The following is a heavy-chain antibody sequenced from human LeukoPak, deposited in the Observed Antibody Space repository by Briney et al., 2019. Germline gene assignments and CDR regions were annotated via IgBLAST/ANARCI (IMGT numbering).Heavy chain of an antibody. CDR1: GFTFSSYS. CDR3: ARATYYYGSGSETVDY. J-gene: IGHJ4*02. D-gene: IGHD3-10*01. Sequence: PGGSLRLSCAASGFTFSSYSMNWVRQAPGKGLEWVSSISSSSSYIYYADSVKGRFTISRDNAKNSLYLQMNSLRAEDTAVYYCARATYYYGSGSETVDYWGQGTLVTVSS. CDR2: ISSSSSYI. V-gene: IGHV3-21*01.